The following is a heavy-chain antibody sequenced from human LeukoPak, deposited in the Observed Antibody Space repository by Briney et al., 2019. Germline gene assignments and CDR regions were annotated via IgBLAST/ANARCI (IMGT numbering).Heavy chain of an antibody. J-gene: IGHJ4*02. CDR2: IESGGRT. D-gene: IGHD5-18*01. V-gene: IGHV3-53*01. CDR3: ARENGHIYGYAFLDQ. Sequence: PGGSLGLSCAASGFTVSSTYMSWVRQAPGKGLEWVSVIESGGRTYYADSVEGRFTISRDSSKNTLYLQMNSLRAEDTAFYFCARENGHIYGYAFLDQWGQGTLVTVSS. CDR1: GFTVSSTY.